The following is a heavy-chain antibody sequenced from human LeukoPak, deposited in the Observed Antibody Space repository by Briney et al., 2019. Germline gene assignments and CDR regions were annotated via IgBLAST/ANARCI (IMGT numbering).Heavy chain of an antibody. CDR3: ARNYDFWSGYPPVPSDY. D-gene: IGHD3-3*01. J-gene: IGHJ4*02. V-gene: IGHV1-18*01. Sequence: ASVKVSCKASGYTFTSYGISWVRQAPGQGLEWMGWISAYNGNTNYAQKLQGRVTMTTDTSTNTAYMELRSLRSDDTAVYYCARNYDFWSGYPPVPSDYWGQGTLVTVSS. CDR1: GYTFTSYG. CDR2: ISAYNGNT.